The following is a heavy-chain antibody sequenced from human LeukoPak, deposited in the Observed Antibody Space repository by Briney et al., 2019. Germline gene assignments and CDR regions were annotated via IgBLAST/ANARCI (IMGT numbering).Heavy chain of an antibody. J-gene: IGHJ3*01. CDR2: ISISSTTI. V-gene: IGHV3-48*02. CDR3: ARDQGMVNDAFDV. D-gene: IGHD4/OR15-4a*01. Sequence: GXLXLSCEXXXXXXSXXSMXXXRXAPXXXXXXXXYISISSTTIYYADSVKGRFTISRDNSKNSLYLQMNNLRDDDTAVYYCARDQGMVNDAFDVWGQGTLVTVSS. CDR1: XXXXSXXS.